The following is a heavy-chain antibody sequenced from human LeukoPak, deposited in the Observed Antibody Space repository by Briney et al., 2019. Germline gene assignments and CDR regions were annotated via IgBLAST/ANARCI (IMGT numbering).Heavy chain of an antibody. CDR3: ARVTYYYDSSGYYPDAFDI. V-gene: IGHV4-4*02. CDR2: IYHSGST. D-gene: IGHD3-22*01. CDR1: GGSISSSNW. Sequence: SETLSLTCAVSGGSISSSNWWSWVRQPPGKGLEWIGEIYHSGSTNYNPSLKSRVTISVDRSKNQFSLKLSSVTAADMAVYYCARVTYYYDSSGYYPDAFDIWGQGTMVTVSS. J-gene: IGHJ3*02.